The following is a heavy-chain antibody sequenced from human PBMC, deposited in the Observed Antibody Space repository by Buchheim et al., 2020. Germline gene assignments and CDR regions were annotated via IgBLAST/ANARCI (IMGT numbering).Heavy chain of an antibody. CDR2: ISGSGGSK. D-gene: IGHD3-10*01. CDR1: GFTFSSYA. J-gene: IGHJ4*02. CDR3: RSALLWFGELYYFDY. Sequence: EVQLLESGGGLVQPGGSLRLSCAASGFTFSSYAMSWVRQAPGKGLEWVSAISGSGGSKYYADSVKGRFTISRGNSKNKLYLQMNSLRAEDTAVYYCRSALLWFGELYYFDYWGQGTL. V-gene: IGHV3-23*01.